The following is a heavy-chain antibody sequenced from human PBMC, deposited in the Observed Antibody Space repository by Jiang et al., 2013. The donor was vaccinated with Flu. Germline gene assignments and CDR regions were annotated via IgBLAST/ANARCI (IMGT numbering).Heavy chain of an antibody. V-gene: IGHV6-1*01. D-gene: IGHD2-2*02. J-gene: IGHJ6*02. Sequence: QTLSLTCAISGDSVSSNSAAWNWIRQSPSRGLEWLGRTYYRSKWYNDYAVSVKSRITINPDTSKNQFSLQLNSVTPEDTAVYYCARDRYCSSTSCYTDYYYGMDVWGQGTTVTVSS. CDR2: TYYRSKWYN. CDR1: GDSVSSNSAA. CDR3: ARDRYCSSTSCYTDYYYGMDV.